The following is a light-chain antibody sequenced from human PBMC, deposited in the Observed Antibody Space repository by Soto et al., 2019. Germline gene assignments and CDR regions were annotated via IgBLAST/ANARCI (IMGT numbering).Light chain of an antibody. CDR2: AAS. CDR1: QGINNY. Sequence: DVQLTQSPSSLSGSVGERVTITCRASQGINNYLAWYQQKPGKVPNLLIYAASTLQSGVPSRFSGSGSGTDFTLTISSLRPEDAATYYCQKFNSVPTFGGGTKVEI. V-gene: IGKV1-27*01. J-gene: IGKJ4*01. CDR3: QKFNSVPT.